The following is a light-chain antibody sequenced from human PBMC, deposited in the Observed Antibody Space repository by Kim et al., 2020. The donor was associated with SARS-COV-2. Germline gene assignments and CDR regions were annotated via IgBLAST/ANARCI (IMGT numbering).Light chain of an antibody. V-gene: IGKV1-5*01. CDR1: QSVSSL. CDR2: DAS. CDR3: QQYNNSPRA. Sequence: DIQMTQSPSTLSASIGDRVTITCRASQSVSSLLAWYQQKPGKAPTLLIFDASTLNSGVPSRFSGRGSGTEFTLTIRRLQPDDFATSYCQQYNNSPRAFGQGTKVDIK. J-gene: IGKJ1*01.